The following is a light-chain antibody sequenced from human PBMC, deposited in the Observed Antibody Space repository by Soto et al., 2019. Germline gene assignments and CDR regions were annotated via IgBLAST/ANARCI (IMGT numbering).Light chain of an antibody. J-gene: IGKJ5*01. CDR3: QQHNQWPIT. CDR2: YIS. V-gene: IGKV3D-15*01. Sequence: EIVMTQSPATLSVSPGKTASLSCRASQSAGNFLAWYQQKPGQAPRLLIYYISTRATGIPARFSGSGSVTEFTLTINSLQSEDSAVYYCQQHNQWPITFGQGTRLEIK. CDR1: QSAGNF.